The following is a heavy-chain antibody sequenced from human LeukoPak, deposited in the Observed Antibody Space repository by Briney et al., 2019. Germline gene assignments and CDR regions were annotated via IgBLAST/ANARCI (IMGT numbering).Heavy chain of an antibody. J-gene: IGHJ4*02. Sequence: GASVKVSCKASGYTFTGYYMHWVRQAPRQGLEWMGWINPNSGGTNYAQKFQGRVTLTRSTSISTVYMELSSLRSEDTAVYYCAREHPHGVLAPGDYWGQGTLVTVSS. D-gene: IGHD3-3*01. CDR2: INPNSGGT. CDR1: GYTFTGYY. CDR3: AREHPHGVLAPGDY. V-gene: IGHV1-2*02.